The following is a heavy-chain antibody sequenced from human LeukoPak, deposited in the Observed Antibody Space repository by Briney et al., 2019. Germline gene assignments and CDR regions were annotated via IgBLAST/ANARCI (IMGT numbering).Heavy chain of an antibody. J-gene: IGHJ4*02. D-gene: IGHD5-24*01. V-gene: IGHV3-7*01. CDR1: GLRFGSFW. CDR2: MNQDGSEK. Sequence: GGSLRLSCAVSGLRFGSFWMSWVRQAPGKGLEWVANMNQDGSEKYFVDSVRGRFTISRDNSKNSLHLQMNTLRAEDTAVYYCARGRDGRFFDYWGQGTLVTVSS. CDR3: ARGRDGRFFDY.